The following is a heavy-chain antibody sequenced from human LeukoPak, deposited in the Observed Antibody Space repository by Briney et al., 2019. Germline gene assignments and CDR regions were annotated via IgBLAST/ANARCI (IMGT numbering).Heavy chain of an antibody. J-gene: IGHJ4*02. CDR2: ISSSSSYI. V-gene: IGHV3-21*01. CDR3: ARAARTGRLGYYFDY. Sequence: GGSLRLSCAASGFTFSSYSMNWVRQAPGKGLEWVSSISSSSSYIYYADSVKGRFTISRDNAKNSLYLQMNSLSAEVSAAYYCARAARTGRLGYYFDYWGQGTLVTVSS. CDR1: GFTFSSYS. D-gene: IGHD3/OR15-3a*01.